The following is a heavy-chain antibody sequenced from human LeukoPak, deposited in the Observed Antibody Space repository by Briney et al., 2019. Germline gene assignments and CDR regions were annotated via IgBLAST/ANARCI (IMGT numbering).Heavy chain of an antibody. J-gene: IGHJ4*02. D-gene: IGHD2-15*01. CDR1: GFSFSNYA. V-gene: IGHV3-23*01. CDR2: IGGEGVTI. CDR3: ARAIGGTNDY. Sequence: GGSLRLSCATSGFSFSNYAMSWVRQAPGKGLEWVSAIGGEGVTIYYADSVKGRFTISRDNSKNTLYLQMNSLRAEDTAVYYCARAIGGTNDYWGQGTLVTVSS.